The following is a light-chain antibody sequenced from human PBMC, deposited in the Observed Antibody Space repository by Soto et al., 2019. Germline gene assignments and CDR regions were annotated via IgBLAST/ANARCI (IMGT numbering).Light chain of an antibody. CDR3: QQYGSSPKT. J-gene: IGKJ1*01. V-gene: IGKV3-20*01. CDR1: QTISSTY. CDR2: AAS. Sequence: EIVLTRSPGTLSLSPGDRATLSCSASQTISSTYLAWYQQKPGQAPRLLIYAASTRATGIPDRFSGSGSGTDFTLTISRLEPEDFAVYYCQQYGSSPKTFGQGTRWIS.